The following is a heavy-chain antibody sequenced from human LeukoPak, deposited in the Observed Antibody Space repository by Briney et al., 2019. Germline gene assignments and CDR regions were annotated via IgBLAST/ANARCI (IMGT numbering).Heavy chain of an antibody. CDR2: IRYDGSNK. CDR3: ARLRIQLWLRAFDI. V-gene: IGHV3-30*02. Sequence: PGGSLRLSCAASGFTFSSYGMHWVRQAPGKGLEWVAFIRYDGSNKYYADSVKGRFTISRDNSKNSLYLQMNSLRAEDTAVYYCARLRIQLWLRAFDIWGQGTMVTVSS. CDR1: GFTFSSYG. D-gene: IGHD5-18*01. J-gene: IGHJ3*02.